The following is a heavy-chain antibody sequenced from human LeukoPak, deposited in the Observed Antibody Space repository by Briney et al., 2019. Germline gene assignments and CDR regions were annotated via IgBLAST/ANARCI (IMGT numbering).Heavy chain of an antibody. Sequence: GGSLRLSCAASGFTFSSYGMSWVRQAPGKGLEWVSAISGSGGSTYYADSVKGRFTISRDNSKNTLYLQMNSLRAEDTAVYYCAKDWFRRRGVVGGIAGDYWGQGTLVTVSS. J-gene: IGHJ4*02. D-gene: IGHD3-16*01. CDR3: AKDWFRRRGVVGGIAGDY. V-gene: IGHV3-23*01. CDR2: ISGSGGST. CDR1: GFTFSSYG.